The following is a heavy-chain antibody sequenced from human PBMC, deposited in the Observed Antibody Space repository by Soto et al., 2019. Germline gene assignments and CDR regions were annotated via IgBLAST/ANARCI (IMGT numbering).Heavy chain of an antibody. J-gene: IGHJ1*01. V-gene: IGHV3-33*05. CDR3: ARDHYYYDSSGYSQVGLDK. CDR1: GFTFRNYG. D-gene: IGHD3-22*01. Sequence: QVQSVESGGGVVQPGGSLRLSCAASGFTFRNYGMHWVRQAPGKGLEWVALISYDGKGKYYGDSVKGRFTISRDDSKNMLYLEMNSLRAEDTALYYCARDHYYYDSSGYSQVGLDKWGQGTLVTVSS. CDR2: ISYDGKGK.